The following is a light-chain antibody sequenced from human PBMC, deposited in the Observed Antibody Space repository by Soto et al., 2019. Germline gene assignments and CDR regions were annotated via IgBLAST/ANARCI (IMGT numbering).Light chain of an antibody. CDR3: SSYTSSSTRLYV. CDR2: DVS. CDR1: SSDVGGYNY. Sequence: QSALTQPASVSGSPGQSITISCTGTSSDVGGYNYVSWYQQHPGKAPKLMIYDVSNRPSGVSNRFSGSKSGNTAALTISGRQAEDEADYDCSSYTSSSTRLYVFGTGTKLTVL. J-gene: IGLJ1*01. V-gene: IGLV2-14*01.